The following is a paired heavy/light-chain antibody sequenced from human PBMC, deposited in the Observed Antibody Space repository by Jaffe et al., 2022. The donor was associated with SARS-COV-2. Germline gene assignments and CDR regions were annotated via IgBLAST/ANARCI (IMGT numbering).Heavy chain of an antibody. CDR2: TTYDGSNT. Sequence: QVQLVESGGGVVQPGRSLRLSCAASGFNFSSYGVHWVRQAPGKGLEWVAVTTYDGSNTYYTDSVKGRFTISRDNSRNMLYLQMNSLRAEDTALYYCAKDSDSSGWFYYHGLDVWGQGTTVTVSS. CDR1: GFNFSSYG. CDR3: AKDSDSSGWFYYHGLDV. V-gene: IGHV3-30*18. J-gene: IGHJ6*02. D-gene: IGHD6-19*01.
Light chain of an antibody. CDR2: GAS. Sequence: EVVLTQSPGTLSLSPGERATLSCRASQGVSSNYLAWYQQKPGQAPRLLIYGASSRATDIPDRFSGSGSGTDFTLTIRRLEPEDFAVYFCQYYGYSPFPFGPGTKVDIK. V-gene: IGKV3-20*01. J-gene: IGKJ3*01. CDR3: QYYGYSPFP. CDR1: QGVSSNY.